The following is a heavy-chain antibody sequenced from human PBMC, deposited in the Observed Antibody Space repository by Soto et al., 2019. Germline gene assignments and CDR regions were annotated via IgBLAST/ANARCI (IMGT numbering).Heavy chain of an antibody. CDR3: ARVFGITIFGVVNNYYGMDV. V-gene: IGHV3-48*02. CDR1: GFTFSSYS. CDR2: ISSSSSTI. D-gene: IGHD3-3*01. Sequence: EVQLVESGGGLVQPGGSLRLSCAASGFTFSSYSMNWVRQAPGKGLEWVSYISSSSSTIYYADSVKGRFTISRDNATNALYLQMNSLRDEDTAVYYCARVFGITIFGVVNNYYGMDVWGQGTTVTVSS. J-gene: IGHJ6*02.